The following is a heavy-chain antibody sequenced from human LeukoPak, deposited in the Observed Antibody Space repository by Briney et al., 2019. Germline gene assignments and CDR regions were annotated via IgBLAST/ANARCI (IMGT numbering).Heavy chain of an antibody. J-gene: IGHJ6*02. CDR2: ISAYNGNT. CDR1: GYRFTSYG. V-gene: IGHV1-18*01. Sequence: ASVKVSCKASGYRFTSYGISWVRQGPGQGIGWMGWISAYNGNTNYAQKLQGRVTMTTDTSTSTAYMELRSLRSDDTAVYYCAREPVYNYYYGMDVWGQGTTVTVSS. D-gene: IGHD2-8*01. CDR3: AREPVYNYYYGMDV.